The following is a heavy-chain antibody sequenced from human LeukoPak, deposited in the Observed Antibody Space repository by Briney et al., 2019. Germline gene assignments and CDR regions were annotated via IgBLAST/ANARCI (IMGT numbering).Heavy chain of an antibody. CDR2: INPSGGST. Sequence: GASVKVSCKASGYTFTTYYVHWVRQAPGQGLEWMGIINPSGGSTTYAQKFRGRLTMTRDMSTSTVYMELSSLRSDDTAVYYCARKFLGSRGYYFDYWGQGTLVTVSS. CDR3: ARKFLGSRGYYFDY. J-gene: IGHJ4*02. CDR1: GYTFTTYY. D-gene: IGHD3-10*01. V-gene: IGHV1-46*01.